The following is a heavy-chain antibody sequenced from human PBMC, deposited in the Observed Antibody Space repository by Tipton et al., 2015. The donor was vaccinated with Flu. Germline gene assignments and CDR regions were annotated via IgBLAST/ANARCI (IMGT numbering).Heavy chain of an antibody. J-gene: IGHJ5*01. V-gene: IGHV4-39*01. CDR1: GGSISSSSYY. CDR3: ARRDYSNYVSEPKNWFDS. Sequence: TLSLTCTVSGGSISSSSYYWAWIRQPPGKGLEWIGTIYYTGTTYFNPSLKSRVTISVDTSQNQFSLRLSSVTAADTAVYYCARRDYSNYVSEPKNWFDSWGQGTLVTVSS. CDR2: IYYTGTT. D-gene: IGHD4-11*01.